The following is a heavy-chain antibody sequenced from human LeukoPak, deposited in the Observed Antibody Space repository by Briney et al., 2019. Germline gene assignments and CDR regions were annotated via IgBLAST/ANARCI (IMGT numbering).Heavy chain of an antibody. CDR1: GFTFSSDG. CDR2: IRYDGSNK. Sequence: GGSLRLSCAASGFTFSSDGLHWVRQAPGKGLEWVAFIRYDGSNKYYADSVKGRFTISRDNSKNTLFLQMNSLRADDTAVYYCAKDLPEYYGSGSYGFDYWGQGTLVTVSS. D-gene: IGHD3-10*01. V-gene: IGHV3-30*02. J-gene: IGHJ4*02. CDR3: AKDLPEYYGSGSYGFDY.